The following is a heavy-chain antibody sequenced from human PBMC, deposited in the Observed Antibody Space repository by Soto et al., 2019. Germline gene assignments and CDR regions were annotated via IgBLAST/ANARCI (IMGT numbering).Heavy chain of an antibody. CDR1: GYTFTSYG. D-gene: IGHD6-19*01. J-gene: IGHJ4*02. CDR2: ISAYNGNT. V-gene: IGHV1-18*01. Sequence: GAPVKVSCKASGYTFTSYGISWLRQATGQGLEWMGWISAYNGNTNYAQKLQGRVTMTTDTSTSTAYMELRSLRSDDTAVYYCARVRLGQWPSISDYWGQGTLVTVSS. CDR3: ARVRLGQWPSISDY.